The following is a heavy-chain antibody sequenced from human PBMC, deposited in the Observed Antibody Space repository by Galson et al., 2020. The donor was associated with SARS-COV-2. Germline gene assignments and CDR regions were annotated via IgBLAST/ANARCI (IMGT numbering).Heavy chain of an antibody. CDR1: GFTLNTYI. D-gene: IGHD2-21*01. J-gene: IGHJ4*02. Sequence: GESLKISCAASGFTLNTYIMNWVRQAPGKGLEWVSSISTSSSYIYYADSVQGRFTISRDNVKNSLYLQMSSLRAEDTAVYYCAREARDRDFDYWGQGTPVTVSS. V-gene: IGHV3-21*01. CDR3: AREARDRDFDY. CDR2: ISTSSSYI.